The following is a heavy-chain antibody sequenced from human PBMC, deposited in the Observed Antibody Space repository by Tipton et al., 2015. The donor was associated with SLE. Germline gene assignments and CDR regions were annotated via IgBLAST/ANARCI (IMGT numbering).Heavy chain of an antibody. V-gene: IGHV4-34*01. CDR3: ARGGPRGFWVIAIQARYFDY. Sequence: TLSLTCAVYGESFSGYYWSWIRQPPGKGLQWIGEIHHSGSTNYNPSLKSRVTISVDASKKQFSLKLSSVTAADTAVYYCARGGPRGFWVIAIQARYFDYWGQGTLVTVSS. D-gene: IGHD2-21*01. J-gene: IGHJ4*02. CDR2: IHHSGST. CDR1: GESFSGYY.